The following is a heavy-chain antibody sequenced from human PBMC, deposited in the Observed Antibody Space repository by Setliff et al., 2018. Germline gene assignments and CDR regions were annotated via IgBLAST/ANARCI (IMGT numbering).Heavy chain of an antibody. J-gene: IGHJ5*02. V-gene: IGHV4-39*01. CDR1: GGSIRSSSYY. CDR2: IYYSGST. D-gene: IGHD3-22*01. CDR3: ARLGSARYDSSGYYPDNWFDP. Sequence: LSLTCTVSGGSIRSSSYYWGWIRQPPGKGLEWIGSIYYSGSTYYNPSLKSRVTISVDTSKNQFSLKLSSVTAADTAVYYCARLGSARYDSSGYYPDNWFDPWGQGTLVTVSS.